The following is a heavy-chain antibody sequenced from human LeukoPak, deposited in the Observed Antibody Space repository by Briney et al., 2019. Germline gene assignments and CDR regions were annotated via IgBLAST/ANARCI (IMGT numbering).Heavy chain of an antibody. CDR3: ARQYYYGSGRRGAFDI. V-gene: IGHV1-18*01. Sequence: ASVKVSCKASGYTFTSYSISWVRQAPGQGLEWMGWISAYNGNTNYAQKLQGRVTMTTDTSTSTAYMELRSLRSDDTAVYYCARQYYYGSGRRGAFDIWGQGTMVTVSS. CDR1: GYTFTSYS. D-gene: IGHD3-10*01. J-gene: IGHJ3*02. CDR2: ISAYNGNT.